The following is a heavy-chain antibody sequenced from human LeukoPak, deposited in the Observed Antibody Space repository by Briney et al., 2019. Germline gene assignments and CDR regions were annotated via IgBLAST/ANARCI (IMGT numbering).Heavy chain of an antibody. Sequence: GASVKVSCKASGFTFTSSAMQWVRQARGQRLEWIGWIVVGSGNTNYAQKFQERVTITRDMSTSTAYMELSSLRSEDTAVYYCARAPDGAMAPVDAFDIWGQGTMVTVSS. D-gene: IGHD5-18*01. V-gene: IGHV1-58*02. CDR3: ARAPDGAMAPVDAFDI. J-gene: IGHJ3*02. CDR2: IVVGSGNT. CDR1: GFTFTSSA.